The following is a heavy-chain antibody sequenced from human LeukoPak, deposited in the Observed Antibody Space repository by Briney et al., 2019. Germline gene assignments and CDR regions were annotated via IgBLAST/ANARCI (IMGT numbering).Heavy chain of an antibody. V-gene: IGHV3-23*01. CDR2: ICDSGGNN. J-gene: IGHJ6*02. D-gene: IGHD3-16*01. CDR1: GFTFSNAW. Sequence: GGSLRLSCAASGFTFSNAWMSWVRQAPGKGLEWVSLICDSGGNNHYAASVKGRFTISRDNSKNTLSLQMNSLRPEDTALYYCAKDVRVGGGGMDVWGQGTPVTVSS. CDR3: AKDVRVGGGGMDV.